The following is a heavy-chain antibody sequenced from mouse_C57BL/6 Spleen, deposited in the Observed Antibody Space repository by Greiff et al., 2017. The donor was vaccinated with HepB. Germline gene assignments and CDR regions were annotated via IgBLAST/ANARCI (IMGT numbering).Heavy chain of an antibody. J-gene: IGHJ1*03. D-gene: IGHD2-4*01. V-gene: IGHV1-81*01. CDR3: ARWVYDYDLYWYVDV. Sequence: QVQLQQSGAELARPGASVKLSCKASGYTFTSYGISWVKQRTGQGLEWIGEIYPRSGNTYYNEKFKGKATLTADKSSSTAYMELRSLTSEDSAVYCCARWVYDYDLYWYVDVWGTGTTVTVSS. CDR2: IYPRSGNT. CDR1: GYTFTSYG.